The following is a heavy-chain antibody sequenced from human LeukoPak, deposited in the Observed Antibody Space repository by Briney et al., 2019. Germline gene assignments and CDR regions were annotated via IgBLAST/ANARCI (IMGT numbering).Heavy chain of an antibody. Sequence: GGSLRLSCAASGFTFSGSVIHWVRQASGKGLEWVGRIRSKANNYATAYAASVEGRFTISRDDSKKTASLQMNSLRAEDTAVYYCAKDSPEPYDFWSGYYQKRYYGMDVWGQGTTVTVSS. CDR2: IRSKANNYAT. D-gene: IGHD3-3*01. J-gene: IGHJ6*02. V-gene: IGHV3-73*01. CDR1: GFTFSGSV. CDR3: AKDSPEPYDFWSGYYQKRYYGMDV.